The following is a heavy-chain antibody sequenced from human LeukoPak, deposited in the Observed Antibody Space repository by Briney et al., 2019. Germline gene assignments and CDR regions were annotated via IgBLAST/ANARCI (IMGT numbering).Heavy chain of an antibody. CDR3: ARDRGPLLWFGEYIYYMDV. V-gene: IGHV4-4*07. D-gene: IGHD3-10*01. CDR1: GGSISSYY. Sequence: SETLSLTCTVSGGSISSYYWSWIRQPAGKGLGWIGRIYTSGSTNYNPSLKSRVTMSVDTSKNQFSLKLSSVTAADTAVYYCARDRGPLLWFGEYIYYMDVWGKGTTVTISS. CDR2: IYTSGST. J-gene: IGHJ6*03.